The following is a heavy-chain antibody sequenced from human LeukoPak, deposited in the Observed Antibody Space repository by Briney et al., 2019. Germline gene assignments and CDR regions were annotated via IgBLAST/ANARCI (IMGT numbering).Heavy chain of an antibody. V-gene: IGHV4-34*01. Sequence: KPSETLSLTCAVYGGSFSGYYWSWIRQPPGKGLEWIGEINHSGSTNYNPSLKSRVTISVDTSKNQFSLKLSSVTAADTAVYYCAPEDRSGGSCYPFDYWGQGTLVTVSS. CDR2: INHSGST. CDR1: GGSFSGYY. D-gene: IGHD2-15*01. J-gene: IGHJ4*02. CDR3: APEDRSGGSCYPFDY.